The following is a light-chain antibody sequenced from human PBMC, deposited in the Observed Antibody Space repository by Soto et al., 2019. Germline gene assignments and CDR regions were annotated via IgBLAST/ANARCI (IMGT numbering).Light chain of an antibody. V-gene: IGLV3-27*01. J-gene: IGLJ2*01. CDR3: YSATDNNRGV. CDR1: ILTKKY. Sequence: SYELTQPSSVSVSPGQTARIACSGDILTKKYARWFQQRPGQAPVLLIYKDSERPSGIPERFSGSNSGTTVTLTISGAQVEDEADYYGYSATDNNRGVFGGGTKLTVL. CDR2: KDS.